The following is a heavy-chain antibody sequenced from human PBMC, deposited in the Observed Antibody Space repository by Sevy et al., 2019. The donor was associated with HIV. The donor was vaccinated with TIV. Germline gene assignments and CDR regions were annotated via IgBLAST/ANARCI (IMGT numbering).Heavy chain of an antibody. J-gene: IGHJ4*02. CDR1: GYTFTSYG. V-gene: IGHV1-18*01. Sequence: ASVKVSCKASGYTFTSYGISWVRQAPGQGLEWMGWISAYNGNTNYEQKLQGRVTMTTDTSTSTAYMELRSLRSDDTAVYYCARDSDIVVVVAATSYQGYWGQGTLVTVSS. D-gene: IGHD2-15*01. CDR2: ISAYNGNT. CDR3: ARDSDIVVVVAATSYQGY.